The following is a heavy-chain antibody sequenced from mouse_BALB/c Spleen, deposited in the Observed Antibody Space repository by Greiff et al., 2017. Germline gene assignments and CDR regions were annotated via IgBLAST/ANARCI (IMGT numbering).Heavy chain of an antibody. CDR1: GYTFTSYW. Sequence: QVQLQQSGAELVKPGASVKLSCKASGYTFTSYWMHWVKQRPGQGLEWIGEINPSNGRTNYNEKFKSKATLTVDKSSSTAYMQLSSLTSEDSAVYYCARSDRGDYWGQGTTLTVSS. V-gene: IGHV1S81*02. CDR3: ARSDRGDY. J-gene: IGHJ2*01. CDR2: INPSNGRT.